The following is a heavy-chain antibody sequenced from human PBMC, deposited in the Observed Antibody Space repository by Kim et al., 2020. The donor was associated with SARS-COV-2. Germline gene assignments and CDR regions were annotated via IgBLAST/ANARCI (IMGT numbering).Heavy chain of an antibody. CDR1: GGSFSGYY. CDR3: ARGRAVAAQGRWFDP. V-gene: IGHV4-34*01. J-gene: IGHJ5*02. CDR2: INHSGST. D-gene: IGHD6-19*01. Sequence: SETLSLTCAVYGGSFSGYYWSWIRQPPGKGLEWIGEINHSGSTNYNPSLKSRVTISVDTSKNQFSLKLSSVTAADTAVYYCARGRAVAAQGRWFDPWGQGTLVTVSS.